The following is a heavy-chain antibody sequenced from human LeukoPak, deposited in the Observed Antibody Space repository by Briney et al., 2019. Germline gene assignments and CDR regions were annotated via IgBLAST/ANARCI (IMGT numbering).Heavy chain of an antibody. J-gene: IGHJ4*02. V-gene: IGHV4-31*03. Sequence: PSQTLSLTCTVSGGSISSGGYYWSWIRQHPGKGLEWIGYIYYSGSTYYNPSLKSRVTISVDTSKNQFSLKLSSVTAADTAVYYCARTTYYDILTGYAGGYYFDYWGQGTLVTVSS. CDR2: IYYSGST. CDR3: ARTTYYDILTGYAGGYYFDY. CDR1: GGSISSGGYY. D-gene: IGHD3-9*01.